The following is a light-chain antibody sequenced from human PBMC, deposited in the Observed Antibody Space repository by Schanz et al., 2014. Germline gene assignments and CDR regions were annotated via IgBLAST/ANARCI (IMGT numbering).Light chain of an antibody. J-gene: IGLJ3*02. CDR2: RDN. CDR1: SSDIGRNY. CDR3: STWDDILNGQGV. V-gene: IGLV1-47*01. Sequence: QSVLTQPPSASGTPGQTVTISCSGSSSDIGRNYVFWFQQLPGRAPKRLIYRDNQRSSGISDRLSASKSGTSASLAISGLRSEDEADYYCSTWDDILNGQGVFGGGTKLTVL.